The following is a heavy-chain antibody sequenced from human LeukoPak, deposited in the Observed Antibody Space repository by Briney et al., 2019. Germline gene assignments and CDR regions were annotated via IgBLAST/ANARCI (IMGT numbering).Heavy chain of an antibody. CDR1: GFTFSSYA. J-gene: IGHJ6*02. Sequence: GGSLRLSCSASGFTFSSYAMHWVRQAPGKGLEYVSAISSNGGSTYYADSVKGRFTISRDNSKNTLYLQMSSLRAEDTAVYYCASGAVVAANYGMDVWGQGTTVTVSS. D-gene: IGHD2-15*01. CDR3: ASGAVVAANYGMDV. CDR2: ISSNGGST. V-gene: IGHV3-64D*06.